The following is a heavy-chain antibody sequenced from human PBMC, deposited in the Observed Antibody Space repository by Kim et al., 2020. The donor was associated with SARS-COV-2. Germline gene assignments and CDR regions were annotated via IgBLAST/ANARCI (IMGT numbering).Heavy chain of an antibody. J-gene: IGHJ6*03. CDR1: GGSISSSSYY. V-gene: IGHV4-39*01. Sequence: SETLSLTCTVSGGSISSSSYYWGWIRQPPGKGLEWIGSIYYSGSTYYNPSLKSRVTISVDTSKNQFSLKLSSVTAADTAVYYCASCSGSYYKRSNNYYMDVWGKGTTVTVSS. CDR2: IYYSGST. CDR3: ASCSGSYYKRSNNYYMDV. D-gene: IGHD3-10*02.